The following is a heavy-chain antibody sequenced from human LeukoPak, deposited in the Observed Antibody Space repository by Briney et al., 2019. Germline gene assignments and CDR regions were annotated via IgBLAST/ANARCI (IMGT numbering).Heavy chain of an antibody. CDR1: GGSISSGSYY. Sequence: SETLSLTCTVSGGSISSGSYYWSWIRQPAGKGLEWIGHIYTTGTTNYNPSLKSRVTMSVDTSKNQFSLKLSSVTAADTAVYYCARGGYYGSGNDFRFDPWGQGTLVTVSS. D-gene: IGHD3-10*01. J-gene: IGHJ5*02. CDR3: ARGGYYGSGNDFRFDP. CDR2: IYTTGTT. V-gene: IGHV4-61*09.